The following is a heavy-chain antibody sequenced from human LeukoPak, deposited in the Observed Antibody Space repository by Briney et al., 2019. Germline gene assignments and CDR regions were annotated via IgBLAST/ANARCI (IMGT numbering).Heavy chain of an antibody. J-gene: IGHJ6*04. V-gene: IGHV3-53*01. Sequence: GGSLRLSCAASGFTFSSNYVSWVRQAPGKGLEWVSVIYSGGSTYYADSVKGRFTISRDNAKNSLYLQMNSLRAEDTAVYYCAELGITMIGGVWGKGTTVTISS. CDR1: GFTFSSNY. CDR2: IYSGGST. CDR3: AELGITMIGGV. D-gene: IGHD3-10*02.